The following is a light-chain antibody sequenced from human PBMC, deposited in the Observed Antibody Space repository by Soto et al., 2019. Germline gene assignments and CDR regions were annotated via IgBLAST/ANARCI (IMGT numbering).Light chain of an antibody. V-gene: IGKV1-39*01. Sequence: DIQMTQSPSSQSASVGDRVTITCRASQSINSYLNWYQQKPGKAPKLLIYAASSLHSGVPSRFSGSGSETDFTLSITSLQPDDCATYYCQQSFSTPRTFGQGTRVHI. CDR3: QQSFSTPRT. CDR2: AAS. J-gene: IGKJ1*01. CDR1: QSINSY.